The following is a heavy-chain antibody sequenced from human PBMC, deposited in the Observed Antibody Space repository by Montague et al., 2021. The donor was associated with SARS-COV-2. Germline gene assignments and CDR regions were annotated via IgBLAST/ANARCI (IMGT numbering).Heavy chain of an antibody. J-gene: IGHJ6*03. CDR1: GGSFSRYY. D-gene: IGHD3-10*01. CDR3: ARLGDGVVPSPILGVGPYYSYYYMDV. Sequence: SETLSLTCAVSGGSFSRYYWSWIRQPPGKGLEWIGEISQSGNTKYNPSLQSRVSISLDTSRNQFSLKVSFVTAADTAVYYCARLGDGVVPSPILGVGPYYSYYYMDVWGKGTTVTVSS. V-gene: IGHV4-34*01. CDR2: ISQSGNT.